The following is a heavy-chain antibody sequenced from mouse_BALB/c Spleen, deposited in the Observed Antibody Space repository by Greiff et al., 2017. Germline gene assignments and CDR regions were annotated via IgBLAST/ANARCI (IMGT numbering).Heavy chain of an antibody. CDR1: GFTFSSYA. V-gene: IGHV5-9-4*01. D-gene: IGHD2-1*01. CDR3: ARVNGNYSAWFAY. Sequence: EVKVVESGGGLVQPGGSRKLSCAASGFTFSSYAMSWVRQSPEKRLEWVAEISSGGSYTYYPDTVTGRFTISRDNAKNTLYLEMSSLRSEDTAMYYCARVNGNYSAWFAYWGQGTLVTVSA. J-gene: IGHJ3*01. CDR2: ISSGGSYT.